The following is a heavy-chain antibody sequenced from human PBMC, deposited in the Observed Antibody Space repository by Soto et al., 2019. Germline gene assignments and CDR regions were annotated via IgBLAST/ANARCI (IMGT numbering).Heavy chain of an antibody. J-gene: IGHJ4*02. CDR2: ISYDGSNE. Sequence: QVQLVESGGGVVQPETSLRLSCEASGFSFNTYGMHWVRQAPGKGLEWVAVISYDGSNEYYGDSVKGRFTISRDNSKNTLYLHMNSLRAEDTAVYYCAKCPVSSGNYQCDSWGQGTLVIVSS. CDR3: AKCPVSSGNYQCDS. D-gene: IGHD3-22*01. V-gene: IGHV3-30*18. CDR1: GFSFNTYG.